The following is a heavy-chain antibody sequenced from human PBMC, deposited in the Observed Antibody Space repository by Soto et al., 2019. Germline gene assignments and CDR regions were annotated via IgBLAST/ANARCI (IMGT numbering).Heavy chain of an antibody. D-gene: IGHD3-3*01. CDR1: GGSIRSCY. V-gene: IGHV4-59*01. CDR3: AGYYDFWSGPPGGVYYYGMDV. J-gene: IGHJ6*02. Sequence: PTETQSHTYAVSGGSIRSCYWSWIRKPPGKGLEWIGYIYYSGSTNYNPSLKSRVTISVDTSKNQFSLKLSSVTAADTAVYYCAGYYDFWSGPPGGVYYYGMDVWGQGTTVTV. CDR2: IYYSGST.